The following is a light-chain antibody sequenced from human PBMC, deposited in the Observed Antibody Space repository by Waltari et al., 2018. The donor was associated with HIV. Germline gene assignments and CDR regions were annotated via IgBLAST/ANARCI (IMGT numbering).Light chain of an antibody. CDR1: NSNIGTNA. CDR2: GTD. J-gene: IGLJ2*01. CDR3: ATWDDSLVRPGVV. Sequence: QSLLTQPPSASGTPGQRVTIPCSGSNSNIGTNAVNWYQQVPGTAPKVIIYGTDQRPSGVPDRFSGSKSGTSASLAISALQSEDEADYYCATWDDSLVRPGVVFGGRTKLTVL. V-gene: IGLV1-44*01.